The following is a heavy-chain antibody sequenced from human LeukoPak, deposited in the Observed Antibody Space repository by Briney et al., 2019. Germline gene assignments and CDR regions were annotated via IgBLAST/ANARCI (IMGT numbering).Heavy chain of an antibody. J-gene: IGHJ5*02. Sequence: SETLSLTCTVSGGSISSYYWGWIRQPPGKGLEWIGYIYYSGSTNYNPSLKSRVTISVDTSKNQFSLKLSSVTAADTAVYYCARAHVVTGIFRFDPWGQGTLVTVSS. V-gene: IGHV4-59*01. CDR2: IYYSGST. CDR1: GGSISSYY. D-gene: IGHD2-15*01. CDR3: ARAHVVTGIFRFDP.